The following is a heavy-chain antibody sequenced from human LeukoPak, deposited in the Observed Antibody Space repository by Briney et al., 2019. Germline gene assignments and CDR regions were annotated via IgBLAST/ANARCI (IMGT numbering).Heavy chain of an antibody. Sequence: SSETLSLTCTVSGGSISSYYWSWIRQPPGKGLEWIGYIYYSGNTNYNPSLKSRVTISVDTSKHQFSLKLSSVTAADTAVYYCARGGYDSSGYYLENWGQGTLVTVSS. CDR3: ARGGYDSSGYYLEN. V-gene: IGHV4-59*01. D-gene: IGHD3-22*01. CDR1: GGSISSYY. J-gene: IGHJ4*02. CDR2: IYYSGNT.